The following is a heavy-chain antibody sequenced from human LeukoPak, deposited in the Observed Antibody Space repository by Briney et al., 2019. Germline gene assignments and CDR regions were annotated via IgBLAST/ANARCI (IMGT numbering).Heavy chain of an antibody. V-gene: IGHV3-7*03. CDR3: ARGGGLDV. D-gene: IGHD3-16*01. CDR2: IDHNGNVN. CDR1: GFSFSNYA. J-gene: IGHJ6*02. Sequence: GGSLRLSCAASGFSFSNYAMNWARQAPGKGLEWVASIDHNGNVNYYVDSVKGRFTISRDNAKNSLYLQMSNLRAEDTAVYFCARGGGLDVWGQGATVTVSS.